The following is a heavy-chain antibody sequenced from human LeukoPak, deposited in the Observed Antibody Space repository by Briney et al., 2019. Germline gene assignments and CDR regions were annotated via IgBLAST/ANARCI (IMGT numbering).Heavy chain of an antibody. CDR3: AELGITMIGGV. Sequence: GGSLRLSCAASGFTFSSYSMNWVRQAPGKGLEWVSFISTSSSYIHNADSVKGRFTISRDNSKNTLYLQMNSLRAEDTAVYYCAELGITMIGGVWGKGTTVTISS. J-gene: IGHJ6*04. CDR1: GFTFSSYS. V-gene: IGHV3-21*01. D-gene: IGHD3-10*02. CDR2: ISTSSSYI.